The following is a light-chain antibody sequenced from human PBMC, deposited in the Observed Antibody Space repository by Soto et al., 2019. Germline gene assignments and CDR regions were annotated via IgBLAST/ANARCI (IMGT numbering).Light chain of an antibody. V-gene: IGLV1-44*01. CDR1: SSNIGSNT. J-gene: IGLJ1*01. CDR2: RNN. Sequence: QSVLTQPPSASGTPGQRVTIFCSGSSSNIGSNTVNWYQQLPGTAPKLLIYRNNQRPSGVPDRFSGSKSGTSASLAISGLQSEDEADYYCAAWDDSLNGHVFGSGTQLTVL. CDR3: AAWDDSLNGHV.